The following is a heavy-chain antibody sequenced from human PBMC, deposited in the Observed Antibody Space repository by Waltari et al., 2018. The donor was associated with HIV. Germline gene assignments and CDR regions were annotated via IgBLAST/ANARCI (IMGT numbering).Heavy chain of an antibody. CDR2: IASSSSNT. J-gene: IGHJ4*02. CDR1: GFTFSTRA. Sequence: EVQLLESGGRLVQPGESLRLSCAASGFTFSTRAMSWIRQAPGKGLGWFSSIASSSSNTYYADSVKGRFTISRDNSKNTLFRQMNSLRAEDTAIYYCARDNSGTYYGQGTLVTVSS. V-gene: IGHV3-23*01. D-gene: IGHD1-26*01. CDR3: ARDNSGTY.